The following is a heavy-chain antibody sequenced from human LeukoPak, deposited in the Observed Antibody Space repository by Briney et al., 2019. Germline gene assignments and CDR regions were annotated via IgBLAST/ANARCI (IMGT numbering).Heavy chain of an antibody. CDR3: AREMRGYYPHY. D-gene: IGHD3-3*01. CDR2: VAHDGSFT. J-gene: IGHJ4*02. CDR1: GFRLSDYA. V-gene: IGHV3-30*04. Sequence: GGSLRLSCAASGFRLSDYAMNWVRQAPGKGLEWVAIVAHDGSFTSYADSVKGRFSITRDDSTPYLEMNSLRVKDTALYYCAREMRGYYPHYWGQGTLLTVSS.